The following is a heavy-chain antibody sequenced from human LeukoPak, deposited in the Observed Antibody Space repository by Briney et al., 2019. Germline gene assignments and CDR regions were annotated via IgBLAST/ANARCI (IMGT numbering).Heavy chain of an antibody. D-gene: IGHD3-9*01. V-gene: IGHV3-30*02. Sequence: GGSLRLSCAASGFTFSSYGMHWVRQAPGKGLEWVAFIRYDGSNKYYADSVKGRFTISRDNSKNTLYLQMNSLRAEDTAVYYCAKDRYYDILTGYHHDYWGQGTLVTVSS. J-gene: IGHJ4*02. CDR1: GFTFSSYG. CDR3: AKDRYYDILTGYHHDY. CDR2: IRYDGSNK.